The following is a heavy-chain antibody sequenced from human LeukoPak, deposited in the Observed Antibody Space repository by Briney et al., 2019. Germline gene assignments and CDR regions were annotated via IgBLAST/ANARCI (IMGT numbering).Heavy chain of an antibody. Sequence: PSETLSLTCTVSGGSISSSSYYWGWIRQPPGKGLEWIGSIYYSGSTYYNPSLKSRVTISVDTSKNQFSLKLSSVTAADTAVYYCARRQGYYVNFDYWGQGTLVTVSS. D-gene: IGHD3-22*01. CDR3: ARRQGYYVNFDY. J-gene: IGHJ4*02. V-gene: IGHV4-39*01. CDR2: IYYSGST. CDR1: GGSISSSSYY.